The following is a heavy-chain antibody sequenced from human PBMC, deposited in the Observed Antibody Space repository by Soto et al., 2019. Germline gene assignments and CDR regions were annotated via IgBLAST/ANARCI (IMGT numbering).Heavy chain of an antibody. V-gene: IGHV1-69*06. CDR2: IIAIFGTA. D-gene: IGHD3-3*01. Sequence: QVQLVQSGAEVKKPGSSVKVSCKASGGTFSSYAISWVRQAPGQGLEWMGGIIAIFGTANYTQKFQGRVTITADKSTSTAYMELSSLRSEDTAVYYCARAGTYYDFWSGSRTAHYFDYWGQGTLVTVSS. J-gene: IGHJ4*02. CDR3: ARAGTYYDFWSGSRTAHYFDY. CDR1: GGTFSSYA.